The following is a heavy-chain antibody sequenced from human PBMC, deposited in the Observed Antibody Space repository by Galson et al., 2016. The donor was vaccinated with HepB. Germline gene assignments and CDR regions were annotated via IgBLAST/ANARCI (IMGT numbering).Heavy chain of an antibody. D-gene: IGHD5-12*01. CDR2: ISGAGAST. CDR1: GFSFSNYA. Sequence: SLRLSCAGSGFSFSNYAMTWVRQAPGQGLEWVSSISGAGASTYSADSVKGRFTISRDNSKSTMFLHMNNLGAEDTAVYYCVTGESRRSGSGYSAFYYYDMDSWGQGTTVACSS. CDR3: VTGESRRSGSGYSAFYYYDMDS. V-gene: IGHV3-23*01. J-gene: IGHJ6*02.